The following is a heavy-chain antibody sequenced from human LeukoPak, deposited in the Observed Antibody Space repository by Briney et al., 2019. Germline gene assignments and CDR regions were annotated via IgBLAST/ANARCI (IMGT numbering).Heavy chain of an antibody. D-gene: IGHD4-11*01. CDR3: ARGYSKVDY. J-gene: IGHJ4*02. CDR1: GGSFSGYY. CDR2: IYYSGST. V-gene: IGHV4-59*01. Sequence: SETLSLTCAVYGGSFSGYYWSWIRQPPGKGLEWIGYIYYSGSTNYNPSLKSRVTISVDTSKNQFSLKLSSVTAADTAVYYCARGYSKVDYWGQGTLVTVSS.